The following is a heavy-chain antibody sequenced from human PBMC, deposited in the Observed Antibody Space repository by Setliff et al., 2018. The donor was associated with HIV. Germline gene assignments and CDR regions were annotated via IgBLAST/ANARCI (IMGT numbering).Heavy chain of an antibody. CDR1: GFTFSNAW. V-gene: IGHV3-15*01. D-gene: IGHD3-16*01. J-gene: IGHJ4*02. CDR3: AKEAIYVGYVDY. Sequence: PGGSLRLSCAASGFTFSNAWMSWVRQAPGKGLEWVGRIKSKTDGGTTDYAAPVKGRFTISRDDSKNTLYLQMNSLRVEDTAVYYCAKEAIYVGYVDYWGQGTLVTVSS. CDR2: IKSKTDGGTT.